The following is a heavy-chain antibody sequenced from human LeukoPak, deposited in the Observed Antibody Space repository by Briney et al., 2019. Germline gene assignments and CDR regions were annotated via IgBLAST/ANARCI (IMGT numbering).Heavy chain of an antibody. D-gene: IGHD3-10*01. V-gene: IGHV3-23*01. CDR1: GLTLSSYA. CDR2: ISGGGDNT. J-gene: IGHJ4*02. Sequence: GGSLRLSCAASGLTLSSYAMSWVRQAPGKGLEWVSAISGGGDNTYYADSVKGRFTISRDNSKNTLYLQMNSLRAEDTAVYFCATGERMVRGDGVDYWGQGTLVTVSS. CDR3: ATGERMVRGDGVDY.